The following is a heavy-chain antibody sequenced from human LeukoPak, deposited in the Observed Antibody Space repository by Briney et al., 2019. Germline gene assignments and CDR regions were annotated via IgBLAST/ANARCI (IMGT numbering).Heavy chain of an antibody. CDR1: GFTVSSNY. D-gene: IGHD3-10*01. V-gene: IGHV3-53*01. CDR3: ARSYYYGSGSPWYYGMDV. J-gene: IGHJ6*02. CDR2: IYSGGST. Sequence: GGSLRLSCAASGFTVSSNYMSWVRQAPGKGLEWVSVIYSGGSTYYADSVKGRFTISRDNSKNTLYLQMNSLRAEDTAVYYCARSYYYGSGSPWYYGMDVWGQGTTVTVYS.